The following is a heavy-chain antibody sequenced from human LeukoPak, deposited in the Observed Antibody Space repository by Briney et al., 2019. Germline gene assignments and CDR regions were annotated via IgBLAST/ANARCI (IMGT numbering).Heavy chain of an antibody. CDR3: ATRGGYCSGGSCSLGYYYYYMDV. CDR2: IYTSGST. V-gene: IGHV4-61*02. D-gene: IGHD2-15*01. CDR1: GGSISSGSYY. J-gene: IGHJ6*03. Sequence: SETLSLTCTVSGGSISSGSYYWSWIRQPAGKGLEWIGRIYTSGSTNYNPSLESRVTISVDTSKNQFSLKLSSVTAADTAVYYCATRGGYCSGGSCSLGYYYYYMDVWGKGTTVTVSS.